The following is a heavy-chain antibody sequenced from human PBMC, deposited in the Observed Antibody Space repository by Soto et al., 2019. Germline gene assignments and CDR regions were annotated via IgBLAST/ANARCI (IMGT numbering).Heavy chain of an antibody. V-gene: IGHV1-2*02. CDR1: GYTFIDYY. D-gene: IGHD3-3*01. CDR2: INPKSGGT. CDR3: ARGGFTIFGVVDN. J-gene: IGHJ4*02. Sequence: QVQVVQSGTEVKKPGASVKVSCKASGYTFIDYYMHWVRQAPGQGLEWMGWINPKSGGTNYAQKFQGRVTITRDTSISNAYVELTRLRSDDPALYYCARGGFTIFGVVDNWGQGTLVTASP.